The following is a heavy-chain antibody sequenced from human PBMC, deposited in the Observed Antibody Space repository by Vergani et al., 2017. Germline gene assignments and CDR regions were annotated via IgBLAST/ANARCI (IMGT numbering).Heavy chain of an antibody. CDR3: ASTLGYCSSTSCYDY. D-gene: IGHD2-2*01. J-gene: IGHJ4*02. Sequence: EVQLVESGGGLVQPGGSLRLSCAASGFTFSSYSMNWVRQAPGKGLEWVSYISSSSSTISYAYSVKGRFTISRDNAKNSLYLQMNSLRAEDTAVYYCASTLGYCSSTSCYDYWGQGTLVTVSS. CDR2: ISSSSSTI. CDR1: GFTFSSYS. V-gene: IGHV3-48*04.